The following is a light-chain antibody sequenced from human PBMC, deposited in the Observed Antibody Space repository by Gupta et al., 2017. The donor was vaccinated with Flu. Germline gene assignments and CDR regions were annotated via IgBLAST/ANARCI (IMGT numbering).Light chain of an antibody. V-gene: IGKV4-1*01. Sequence: DIVITQSPDSLAVSLGERTTSNCKSGQSVLYSTNNKNYLAWYQQKPGQPPKLLIYWASTRESGVPDQFSGSGSGTDFSLTISSQQAEDVAVYYCQQYYSTPPVTFGGGTKVESK. CDR1: QSVLYSTNNKNY. CDR3: QQYYSTPPVT. CDR2: WAS. J-gene: IGKJ4*01.